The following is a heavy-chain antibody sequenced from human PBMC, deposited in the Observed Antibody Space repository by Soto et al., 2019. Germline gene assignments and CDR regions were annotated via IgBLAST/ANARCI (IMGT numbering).Heavy chain of an antibody. J-gene: IGHJ5*02. CDR3: AIEESTTRSANWFDP. CDR1: GYTFTGYY. V-gene: IGHV1-2*02. D-gene: IGHD4-17*01. CDR2: INPNSGGT. Sequence: ASVKVSCKASGYTFTGYYMHWVRQAPGQGLEWMGWINPNSGGTNYAQKFQGRVTMTRDTSISTAYMELSRLRSDDTAVYYCAIEESTTRSANWFDPWGQGTLVTVSS.